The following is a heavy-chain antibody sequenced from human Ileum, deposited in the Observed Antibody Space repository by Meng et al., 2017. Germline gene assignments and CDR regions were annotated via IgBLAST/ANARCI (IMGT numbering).Heavy chain of an antibody. CDR2: INNDGSYT. V-gene: IGHV3-74*01. J-gene: IGHJ4*02. CDR3: VKDWGGAGALDH. CDR1: GFTFSGTW. Sequence: GESLKISCAASGFTFSGTWMHWVRQAPGKGLVWVARINNDGSYTNYVDSVRGRFTSSRDNAKNTLYLQMNGLRAEDTAVYYCVKDWGGAGALDHWGQGSLVTVSS. D-gene: IGHD1-26*01.